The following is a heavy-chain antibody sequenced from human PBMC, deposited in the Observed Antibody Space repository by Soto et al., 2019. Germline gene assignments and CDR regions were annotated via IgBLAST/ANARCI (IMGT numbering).Heavy chain of an antibody. J-gene: IGHJ6*02. Sequence: GGSLRLSCAASGFTFSSYGMHWVRQAPGKGLEWVAVIWYDGSNKYYADSVKGRFTISRDNSKNTLYLQMNSLRAEDTAAYYCARDRLPAEDIVVVPAAADYYYGMDVWGQGTTVTVSS. CDR2: IWYDGSNK. V-gene: IGHV3-33*01. CDR1: GFTFSSYG. D-gene: IGHD2-2*01. CDR3: ARDRLPAEDIVVVPAAADYYYGMDV.